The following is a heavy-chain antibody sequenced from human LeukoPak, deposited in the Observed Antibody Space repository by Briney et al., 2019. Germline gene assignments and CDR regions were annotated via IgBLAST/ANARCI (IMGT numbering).Heavy chain of an antibody. CDR3: TRQGGDYGDHG. D-gene: IGHD4-17*01. J-gene: IGHJ4*02. Sequence: GGSLRLSCAASGFTFSSYSMNWVRQAPGKGLEWVGRIRSKANGYATAYAASVKGRFTISRDDSKNTAYLQMNSLKTEDTAVYYCTRQGGDYGDHGWGQGTLVIVSS. CDR1: GFTFSSYS. CDR2: IRSKANGYAT. V-gene: IGHV3-73*01.